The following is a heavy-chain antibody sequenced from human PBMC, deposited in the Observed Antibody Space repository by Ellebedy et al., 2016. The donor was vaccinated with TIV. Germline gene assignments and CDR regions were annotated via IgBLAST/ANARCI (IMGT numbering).Heavy chain of an antibody. J-gene: IGHJ4*02. CDR3: ARVYCSSTSCPGDY. CDR2: ISSSSSTI. D-gene: IGHD2-2*01. Sequence: GGSLRLSCAASGFTFSSYAMSWVRQAPGKGMEWVSYISSSSSTIYYADSVKGRFTISRDNAKNSLYLQMNSLRDEDTAVYYCARVYCSSTSCPGDYWGQGTLVTVSS. V-gene: IGHV3-48*02. CDR1: GFTFSSYA.